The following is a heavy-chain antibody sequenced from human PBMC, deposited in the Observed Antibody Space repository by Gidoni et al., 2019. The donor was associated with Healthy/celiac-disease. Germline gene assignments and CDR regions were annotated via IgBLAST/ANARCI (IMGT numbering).Heavy chain of an antibody. Sequence: EVQLLESGGGLVQPGGSLRLSCAASGFPFRSSAMSWVRQAPGKGLEWVSAISGSGGSTYYADSVKGRFTISIDNAKNTLYLQMNSLRAEDTAVYDCAKEGSGQWLAYFDYWGQGTLVTVSS. CDR2: ISGSGGST. CDR1: GFPFRSSA. CDR3: AKEGSGQWLAYFDY. V-gene: IGHV3-23*01. J-gene: IGHJ4*02. D-gene: IGHD6-19*01.